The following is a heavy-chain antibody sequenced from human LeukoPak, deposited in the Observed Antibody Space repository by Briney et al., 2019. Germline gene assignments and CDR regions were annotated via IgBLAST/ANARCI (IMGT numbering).Heavy chain of an antibody. Sequence: GGSLRLSCSASGFSFSSYGMHWVRQAPGKGLEWVAVIWYDGSKKYYGDSVKGRFTISRDNSKNTLYLQMSSLRAEDAAVYYCAKDRGRYYDSSGYYWGYYFDSWGQGILVTVST. CDR1: GFSFSSYG. J-gene: IGHJ4*02. CDR2: IWYDGSKK. CDR3: AKDRGRYYDSSGYYWGYYFDS. V-gene: IGHV3-33*06. D-gene: IGHD3-22*01.